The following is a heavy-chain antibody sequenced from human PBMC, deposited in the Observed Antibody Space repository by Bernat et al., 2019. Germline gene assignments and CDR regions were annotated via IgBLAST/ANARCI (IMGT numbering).Heavy chain of an antibody. Sequence: QVQLVESGGGVVQPGRSLRLSCAASGFTFSSYAMHWVRQAPGKGLEWVAVISYDGSNKYYADSVKGRFTISRDNSKNTLYLQMNSLRAEDTAVYYCARGVVVVVAATPGAFDIWGQGTMVTVSS. V-gene: IGHV3-30*01. CDR1: GFTFSSYA. J-gene: IGHJ3*02. CDR3: ARGVVVVVAATPGAFDI. CDR2: ISYDGSNK. D-gene: IGHD2-15*01.